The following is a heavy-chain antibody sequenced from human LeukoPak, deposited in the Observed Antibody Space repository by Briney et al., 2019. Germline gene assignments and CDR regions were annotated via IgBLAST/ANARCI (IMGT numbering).Heavy chain of an antibody. J-gene: IGHJ4*02. CDR3: ARYYYDSSGYYYGNYFDY. CDR2: IYSGGST. D-gene: IGHD3-22*01. Sequence: PGGSLRLSCAASGFTVSSNSMSWVRQAPGKGLEWVSVIYSGGSTYYADSVKGRFTISRDNSKNTLYLQINSLRAEDTAVYYCARYYYDSSGYYYGNYFDYWGQGTLVTVSS. CDR1: GFTVSSNS. V-gene: IGHV3-66*01.